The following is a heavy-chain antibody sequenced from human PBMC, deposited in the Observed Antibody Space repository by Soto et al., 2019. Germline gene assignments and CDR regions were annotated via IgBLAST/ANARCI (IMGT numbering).Heavy chain of an antibody. J-gene: IGHJ5*02. CDR2: IIPIFGTA. CDR3: ASLGYCSGGSCYSLGNNWFDP. CDR1: GGTLNIYV. Sequence: IACESCGGTLNIYVIGVVRQATGQGLEWMGGIIPIFGTANYAQKFQGRVTITADESTSTAYMELSSLRSEDTAVYYCASLGYCSGGSCYSLGNNWFDPWGQGTLVTVSS. V-gene: IGHV1-69*01. D-gene: IGHD2-15*01.